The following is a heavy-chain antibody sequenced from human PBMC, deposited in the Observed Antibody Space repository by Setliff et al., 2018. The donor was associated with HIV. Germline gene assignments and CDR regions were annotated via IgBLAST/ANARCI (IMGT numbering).Heavy chain of an antibody. CDR1: GFNFKTYG. CDR3: TTSSPPAMTTVTSLSFDY. D-gene: IGHD4-17*01. Sequence: GGSLRLSCAASGFNFKTYGMTWVRQAPGKGLDWVGRIKSKTDGGTTDYAAPVKGRFTISRDDSKNTLYLQMNSLKTEDTAVYYCTTSSPPAMTTVTSLSFDYWGQGTLVTVSS. V-gene: IGHV3-15*01. CDR2: IKSKTDGGTT. J-gene: IGHJ4*02.